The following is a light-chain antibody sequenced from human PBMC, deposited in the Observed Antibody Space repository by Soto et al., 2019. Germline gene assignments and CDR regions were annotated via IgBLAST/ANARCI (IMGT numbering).Light chain of an antibody. CDR1: QSVGSS. V-gene: IGKV3D-15*01. CDR2: GAS. CDR3: QQYSNRYT. Sequence: EIVMTQSPATLSVSPGERATLSCRASQSVGSSLAWYQHKPGQAPMLLIYGASIRATGIPGRFSGSGSGTEFTLTISSLQSEDFAAYYCQQYSNRYTFGQGTKLEIK. J-gene: IGKJ2*01.